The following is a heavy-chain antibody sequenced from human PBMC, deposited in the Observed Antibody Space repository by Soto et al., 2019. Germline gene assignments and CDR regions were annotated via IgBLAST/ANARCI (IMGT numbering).Heavy chain of an antibody. V-gene: IGHV4-39*01. D-gene: IGHD2-2*01. J-gene: IGHJ6*03. CDR3: ARHGTSYCSSASCYAGDYYYYMDV. CDR2: IYYSGST. CDR1: GGSISSSSYH. Sequence: SETLSLTCTVSGGSISSSSYHWGWIRQPPGKGLEWIGSIYYSGSTYYNPSLKSRVTISLDTSKNQFSLKLNSVTAADTAVCYCARHGTSYCSSASCYAGDYYYYMDVWGKGTTVTVSS.